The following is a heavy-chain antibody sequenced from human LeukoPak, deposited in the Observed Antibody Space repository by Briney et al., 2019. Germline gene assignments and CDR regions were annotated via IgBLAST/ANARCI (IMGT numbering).Heavy chain of an antibody. Sequence: SETLSLTCAVYGGSFSGYYWSWIRQPPGKGLEWIGEINHSGSTNYNPSLKSRVTISVDTSKNQFSLKLSSVTAADTAVYYCARGWVITTLYFDYWGQGTLVTVSS. J-gene: IGHJ4*02. CDR1: GGSFSGYY. CDR3: ARGWVITTLYFDY. CDR2: INHSGST. D-gene: IGHD3-22*01. V-gene: IGHV4-34*01.